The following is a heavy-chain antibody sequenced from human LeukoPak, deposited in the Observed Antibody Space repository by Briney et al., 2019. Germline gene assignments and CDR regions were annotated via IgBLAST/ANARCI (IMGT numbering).Heavy chain of an antibody. CDR1: GYTFTSCN. D-gene: IGHD6-25*01. V-gene: IGHV1-46*01. CDR3: AGEPAAGYNWFDP. CDR2: INPSTGST. J-gene: IGHJ5*02. Sequence: ASVRVSCKASGYTFTSCNMHWVRQAPGQGLEWMGIINPSTGSTTYAQKFQDRVTMTRDTSTSTVYMDLSSLRSEDTAVYYCAGEPAAGYNWFDPWGQGTLDTVSS.